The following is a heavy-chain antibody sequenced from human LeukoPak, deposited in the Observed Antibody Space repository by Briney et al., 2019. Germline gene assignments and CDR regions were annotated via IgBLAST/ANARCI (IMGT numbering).Heavy chain of an antibody. Sequence: GGSLRLSCAASGFTFNNYAMTWVRQAPGKGLEWVSTIIGSGGNTDYADSVKGRFTISRDNSKDTLFLQMDSLRVEDTAVYYCAAFCSGGDCYSFAPWGQGTLVTVSS. CDR3: AAFCSGGDCYSFAP. CDR2: IIGSGGNT. D-gene: IGHD2-15*01. CDR1: GFTFNNYA. V-gene: IGHV3-23*01. J-gene: IGHJ5*02.